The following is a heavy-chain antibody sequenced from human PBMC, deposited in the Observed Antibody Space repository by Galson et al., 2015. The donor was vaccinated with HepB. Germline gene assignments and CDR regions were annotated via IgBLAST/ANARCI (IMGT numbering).Heavy chain of an antibody. Sequence: LRLSCAASAFSFSSYGMNWVRQAPGKGLEWVAVISYAGSNKNYADTVKVRFTIAKDNSKNTMCLQMTSMGADDTAVYYCSKDSSSSWYYFDYWGQGTLVTVSS. J-gene: IGHJ4*01. CDR1: AFSFSSYG. D-gene: IGHD6-13*01. CDR2: ISYAGSNK. CDR3: SKDSSSSWYYFDY. V-gene: IGHV3-30*18.